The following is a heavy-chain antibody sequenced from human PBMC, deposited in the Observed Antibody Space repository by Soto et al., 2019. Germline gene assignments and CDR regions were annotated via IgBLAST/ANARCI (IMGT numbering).Heavy chain of an antibody. CDR1: GFTFRNYG. D-gene: IGHD2-2*01. CDR2: ITNNGGSD. Sequence: QVQLVESGGDVVQPWRSLRLYCAASGFTFRNYGMPWVRQAPGKGLEWVAVITNNGGSDHYADCLQGRFTISRDNSKNTLYLQMNSLRAADTAVYYCLRDDDQEANARDYWGQGTLVTVSS. CDR3: LRDDDQEANARDY. V-gene: IGHV3-33*01. J-gene: IGHJ4*02.